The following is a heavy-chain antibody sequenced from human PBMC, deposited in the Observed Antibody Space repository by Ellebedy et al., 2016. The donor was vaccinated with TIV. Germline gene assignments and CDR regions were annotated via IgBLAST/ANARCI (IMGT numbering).Heavy chain of an antibody. D-gene: IGHD2-8*01. CDR1: GYTFTSYG. CDR3: ARDNKLYANYFDY. Sequence: AASVKVSCKASGYTFTSYGISWVRQAPGQGLEWMGWLSADNGNTNYVQKLQGRVTMTTDTSTSTAYMELRSLRSDDTAVYYCARDNKLYANYFDYWGQGTLVTVSS. J-gene: IGHJ4*02. V-gene: IGHV1-18*04. CDR2: LSADNGNT.